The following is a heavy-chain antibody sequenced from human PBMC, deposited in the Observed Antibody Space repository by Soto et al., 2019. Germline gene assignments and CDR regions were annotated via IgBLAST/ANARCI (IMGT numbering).Heavy chain of an antibody. Sequence: VGSLRLSCAASGFTFSSYAMHWVRQAPGKGLEWVAVITYDGSNKYYAASVKGRFTISRDNSKNTLYLQMNSLRAEDTAVYYCARPLSYYDSSGYSPWGQGTLVTVSS. CDR2: ITYDGSNK. J-gene: IGHJ4*02. CDR3: ARPLSYYDSSGYSP. CDR1: GFTFSSYA. V-gene: IGHV3-30-3*01. D-gene: IGHD3-22*01.